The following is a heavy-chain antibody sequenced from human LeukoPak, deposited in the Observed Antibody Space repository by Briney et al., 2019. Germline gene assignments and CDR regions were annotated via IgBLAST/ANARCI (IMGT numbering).Heavy chain of an antibody. J-gene: IGHJ6*03. V-gene: IGHV1-69*05. D-gene: IGHD4-23*01. CDR3: ARSATVVTPSHYYYMDV. CDR2: IIPIFGTA. Sequence: ASVKVSCKASGGTFSSYAISWVRQAPGQGLEWMGGIIPIFGTANYAQKFQGRVTITTDESTSTAYMELSSLRSEDTAVYYCARSATVVTPSHYYYMDVWGKGTTVTVSS. CDR1: GGTFSSYA.